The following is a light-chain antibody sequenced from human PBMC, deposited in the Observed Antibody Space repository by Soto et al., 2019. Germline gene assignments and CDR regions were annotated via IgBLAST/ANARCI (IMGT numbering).Light chain of an antibody. CDR3: CSDGHTYSL. CDR2: DVT. Sequence: QSALTQPRSVSGSPGQSVTISCTGTSSNVGDYKFVSWYQQRPGKAPKLMIFDVTRRPSGVPDRFSGSKSDNTASLTISGLEAEDEAYYYCCSDGHTYSLFGGGTKLTVL. V-gene: IGLV2-11*01. CDR1: SSNVGDYKF. J-gene: IGLJ3*02.